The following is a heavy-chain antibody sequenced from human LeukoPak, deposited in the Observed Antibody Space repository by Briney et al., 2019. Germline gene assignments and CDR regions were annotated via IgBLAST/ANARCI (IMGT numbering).Heavy chain of an antibody. CDR1: GYTFTNYG. Sequence: ASVKVSCKASGYTFTNYGISWVRQAPGQGFEWMGWISAYNGNSIYAQKLQGRVTVTTDISTSTAYMELRSLRSDDTAVYYCARDQWSSSSQRNIDYWGQGTLVTVSS. V-gene: IGHV1-18*01. J-gene: IGHJ4*02. D-gene: IGHD6-13*01. CDR2: ISAYNGNS. CDR3: ARDQWSSSSQRNIDY.